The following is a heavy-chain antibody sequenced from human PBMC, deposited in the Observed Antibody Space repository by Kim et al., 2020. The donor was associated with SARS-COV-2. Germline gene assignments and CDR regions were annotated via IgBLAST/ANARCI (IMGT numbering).Heavy chain of an antibody. CDR2: AYHSART. CDR1: GGSISTGNW. J-gene: IGHJ4*01. CDR3: VRDWRGYGDHVGPSFHY. V-gene: IGHV4-4*02. Sequence: SETLSLTCAVSGGSISTGNWCTWVSQPPGKGLEWIGQAYHSARTNYNSPFKSRLTTSVDKSKNQLSFMQTPSTAAATAADYCVRDWRGYGDHVGPSFHY. D-gene: IGHD5-12*01.